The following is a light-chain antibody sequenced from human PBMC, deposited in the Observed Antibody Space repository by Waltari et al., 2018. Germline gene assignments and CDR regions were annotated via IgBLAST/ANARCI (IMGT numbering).Light chain of an antibody. CDR1: QSINSN. CDR2: AAS. J-gene: IGKJ1*01. Sequence: DIPLTPSPSFLSASVGARVTTTCRASQSINSNLAWYQQRPGKAPQLLIYAASTLQSGVPSTFSGSGSGTEFTLTISSLQPEDFATYYCQQLNSYPRTFGQGTKVEIK. CDR3: QQLNSYPRT. V-gene: IGKV1-9*01.